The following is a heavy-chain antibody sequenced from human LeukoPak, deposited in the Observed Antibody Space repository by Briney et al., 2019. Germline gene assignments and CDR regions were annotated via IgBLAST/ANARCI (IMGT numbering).Heavy chain of an antibody. CDR1: GGSVSSHF. Sequence: KASETLSLTCTVSGGSVSSHFWSWIRQPAGKGLEWIGRIYTSGSTNYNPSLKSRVTMSVDTSKNQFSLKLSSVTAADTAVYYCARVSHGGATVVTPVHYYYGMDVWGQGTTVTVSS. V-gene: IGHV4-4*07. D-gene: IGHD4-23*01. CDR2: IYTSGST. CDR3: ARVSHGGATVVTPVHYYYGMDV. J-gene: IGHJ6*02.